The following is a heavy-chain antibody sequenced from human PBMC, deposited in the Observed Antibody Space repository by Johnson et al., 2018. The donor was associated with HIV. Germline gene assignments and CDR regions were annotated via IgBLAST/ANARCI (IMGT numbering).Heavy chain of an antibody. CDR3: ARVLRGYDAFDI. CDR1: GFIFDQYG. CDR2: ISRSGTTI. D-gene: IGHD6-25*01. Sequence: VHLVESGGGVVRPGGSLRLSCAASGFIFDQYGMSWVRQVPGKGLEWVSYISRSGTTIYYADSVQGRFTISRDNAKNSLYLQMNSLRADDTAVYYCARVLRGYDAFDIWGQGTMVTVSS. J-gene: IGHJ3*02. V-gene: IGHV3-48*04.